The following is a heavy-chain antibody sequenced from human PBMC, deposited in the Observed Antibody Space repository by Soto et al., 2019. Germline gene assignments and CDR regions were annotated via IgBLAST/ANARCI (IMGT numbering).Heavy chain of an antibody. CDR1: GYTFTNYG. Sequence: QVQLVQSGAEVKKPGASVKVSCKASGYTFTNYGISWVRQAPGQGLEWMGWISAYNGNTKYAQKLQGRVTMTTDTSMSTAYMELRSLRSDDTAVYYCARGVGSGSYYNHYNWFDPWGQGTLVTVSS. V-gene: IGHV1-18*01. CDR2: ISAYNGNT. J-gene: IGHJ5*02. D-gene: IGHD3-10*01. CDR3: ARGVGSGSYYNHYNWFDP.